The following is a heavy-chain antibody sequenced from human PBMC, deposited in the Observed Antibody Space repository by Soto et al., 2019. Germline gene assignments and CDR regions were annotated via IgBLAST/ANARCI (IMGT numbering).Heavy chain of an antibody. CDR3: ATDIHATWLLNS. J-gene: IGHJ4*02. D-gene: IGHD2-2*02. CDR2: IAPDAGQI. Sequence: GGSLRLSCAASGSTFSGKTMYWVRQAPGKGLEWVALIAPDAGQIYYADSVKGRFTISRDNSKNTLYLQMNSLRAEDTSLYLCATDIHATWLLNSWGQGTLVTVSS. V-gene: IGHV3-30-3*01. CDR1: GSTFSGKT.